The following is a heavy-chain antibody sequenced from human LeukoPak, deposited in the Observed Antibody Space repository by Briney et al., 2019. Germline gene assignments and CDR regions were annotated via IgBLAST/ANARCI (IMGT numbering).Heavy chain of an antibody. CDR1: GLSVADYG. V-gene: IGHV3-20*04. CDR3: TRDLSASWYSLAY. J-gene: IGHJ4*02. Sequence: GGSLRLSCAASGLSVADYGMSWVRQAPGKGLEWVSGIYWSGESTGYADSVKGRFTISRNNGENALYLQMNRMRAEDTGLYFCTRDLSASWYSLAYWGRGTLVTVSS. D-gene: IGHD2-15*01. CDR2: IYWSGEST.